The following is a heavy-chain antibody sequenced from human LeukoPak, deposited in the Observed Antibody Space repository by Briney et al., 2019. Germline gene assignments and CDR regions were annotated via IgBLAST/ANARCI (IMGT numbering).Heavy chain of an antibody. D-gene: IGHD3-22*01. CDR1: GNSISSGDYY. V-gene: IGHV4-61*02. Sequence: SETLSLTCTVSGNSISSGDYYWSWIRQPAGKGLEWIGRIYTSGSTTYNPSLKSRVTISGDTSENQFSLRLSSVTAADTAVYYCARASYSYDISGWVPFDYWGQGNLVTVSS. J-gene: IGHJ4*02. CDR2: IYTSGST. CDR3: ARASYSYDISGWVPFDY.